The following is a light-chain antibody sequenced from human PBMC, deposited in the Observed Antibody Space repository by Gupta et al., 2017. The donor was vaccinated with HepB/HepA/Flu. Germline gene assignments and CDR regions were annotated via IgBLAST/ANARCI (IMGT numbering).Light chain of an antibody. CDR2: SNN. V-gene: IGLV1-44*01. CDR3: AAWDDSLSGPNWV. CDR1: TSNIGSNF. Sequence: QSVLTQPPSASATPGQRVTISCSGNTSNIGSNFVSWYQQVPGSAPKLLIYSNNQRPSGVPDRFSGSKSGTSASLAIRGLQSDDEADYYCAAWDDSLSGPNWVFGGGTKVTV. J-gene: IGLJ3*02.